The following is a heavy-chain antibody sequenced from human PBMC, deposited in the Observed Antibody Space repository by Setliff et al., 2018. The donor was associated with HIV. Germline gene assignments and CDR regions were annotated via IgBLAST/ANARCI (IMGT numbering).Heavy chain of an antibody. CDR3: ARHTVFVRYFDH. CDR1: AASIRSHY. D-gene: IGHD2-2*02. Sequence: SETLSLTCTASAASIRSHYWSWIRQSPGKGLEWIGNFYYTGSTDYNPSFKSRVTISLDKSNNQISLNLSSATAADTAVYYCARHTVFVRYFDHWGQGMLVTVS. J-gene: IGHJ4*02. V-gene: IGHV4-59*11. CDR2: FYYTGST.